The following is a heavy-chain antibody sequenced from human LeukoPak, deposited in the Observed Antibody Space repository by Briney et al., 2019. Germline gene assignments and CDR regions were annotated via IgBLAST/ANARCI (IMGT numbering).Heavy chain of an antibody. CDR2: ISYDGSNK. CDR1: GFTFSSYA. J-gene: IGHJ4*02. D-gene: IGHD6-6*01. Sequence: GGSLRLSCAASGFTFSSYAMSWVRQAPGKGLEWVAVISYDGSNKYYADSVKGRFTISRDNSKNTLYLQMNSLRAEDTAVYYCARGRYIAARTYFDYWGQGTLVTVSS. CDR3: ARGRYIAARTYFDY. V-gene: IGHV3-30-3*01.